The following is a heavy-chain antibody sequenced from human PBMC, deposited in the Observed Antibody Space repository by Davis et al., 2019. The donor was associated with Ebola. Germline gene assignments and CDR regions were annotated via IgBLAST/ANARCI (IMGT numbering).Heavy chain of an antibody. J-gene: IGHJ4*02. CDR2: IYSSGTT. CDR3: ARRSSSSFDY. D-gene: IGHD6-6*01. CDR1: GAPAILNPFY. V-gene: IGHV4-39*01. Sequence: MPSETLSLTCAVSGAPAILNPFYYVWVRQPPGKGLEWIGSIYSSGTTYYNPSLKSRVTISVETSKNQFSLKLSSVTAADTAVYYCARRSSSSFDYWGQGTLVTVSS.